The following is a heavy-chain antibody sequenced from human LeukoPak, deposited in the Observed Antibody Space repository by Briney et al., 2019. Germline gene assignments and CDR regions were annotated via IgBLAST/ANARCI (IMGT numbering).Heavy chain of an antibody. V-gene: IGHV1-69*04. Sequence: GASVKVSCKASGGTFSSYAISWVRQAPGQGLEWMGRIIPILGIANYAQKFQGRVTITADKSTSTAYMELSGLRSEDTAVYYCARDGADSSGYMWGQGTLVTVSS. D-gene: IGHD3-22*01. J-gene: IGHJ4*02. CDR3: ARDGADSSGYM. CDR1: GGTFSSYA. CDR2: IIPILGIA.